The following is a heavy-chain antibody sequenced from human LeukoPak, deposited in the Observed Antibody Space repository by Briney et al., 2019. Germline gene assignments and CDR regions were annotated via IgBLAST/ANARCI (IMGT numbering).Heavy chain of an antibody. Sequence: PSETLSLTCTVSGGSISSSSSYWGWIRQPPGKGLEWIGSIYYSGSTYYNPSLKSRVTISADTSKNQFSLKLSSVTAADTAVYYCARDAPTGATRAYDAFDIWGQGTMVTVSS. CDR1: GGSISSSSSY. D-gene: IGHD1-26*01. CDR2: IYYSGST. CDR3: ARDAPTGATRAYDAFDI. J-gene: IGHJ3*02. V-gene: IGHV4-39*07.